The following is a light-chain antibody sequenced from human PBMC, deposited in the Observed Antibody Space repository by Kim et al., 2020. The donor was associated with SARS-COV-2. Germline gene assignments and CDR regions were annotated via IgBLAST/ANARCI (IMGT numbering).Light chain of an antibody. CDR1: QRISTSY. Sequence: FSQGEGLTLSCRASQRISTSYVAWYQQRPGQAPRVLIHGTSSRASGIPDRFSGSGSGTDFTLTISRLEPEDFAVYYCQKYGSSPTFGQGTKVDIK. J-gene: IGKJ1*01. V-gene: IGKV3-20*01. CDR3: QKYGSSPT. CDR2: GTS.